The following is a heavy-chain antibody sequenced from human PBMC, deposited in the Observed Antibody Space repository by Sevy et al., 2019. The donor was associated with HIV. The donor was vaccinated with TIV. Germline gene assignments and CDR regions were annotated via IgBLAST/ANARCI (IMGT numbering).Heavy chain of an antibody. CDR3: ARGGYCSSTSCSYYYGMDV. Sequence: GGSLRLSFAASGFTVSSNYMSWVRQAPGKGLEWVSVIYSGGSTYYADSVKGRFTISRDNSKNTLYLQMNSLRAEDTAVYYCARGGYCSSTSCSYYYGMDVWGQGTTVTVSS. V-gene: IGHV3-53*01. D-gene: IGHD2-2*01. CDR2: IYSGGST. J-gene: IGHJ6*02. CDR1: GFTVSSNY.